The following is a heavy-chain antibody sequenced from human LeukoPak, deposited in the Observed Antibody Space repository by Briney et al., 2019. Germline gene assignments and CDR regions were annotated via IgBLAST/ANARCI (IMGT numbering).Heavy chain of an antibody. D-gene: IGHD1-26*01. CDR3: ARDARCGSYGVSDY. CDR2: ISAYNGNT. V-gene: IGHV1-18*01. CDR1: SYTFTSYG. J-gene: IGHJ4*02. Sequence: ASVKVSCKASSYTFTSYGISWVRQAPGQGLEWMGWISAYNGNTNYAQKLQGRVTMTTDTSTSTAYMELRSLRSDDTAVYYCARDARCGSYGVSDYWGQGTLVTVSS.